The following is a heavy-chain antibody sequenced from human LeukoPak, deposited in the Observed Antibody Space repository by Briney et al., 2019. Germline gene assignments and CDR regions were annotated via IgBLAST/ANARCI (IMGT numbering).Heavy chain of an antibody. V-gene: IGHV3-9*01. Sequence: GRSLRLSCAASGFTFDDYAMHWVRQAPGKGLEWVSGISWNSGDIGYADSVKGRFTISRDNAKNSLYLQMNSLRAEDTALYYCAKDSYCSGGSCYGGLDYWGQGTLVTVSP. CDR2: ISWNSGDI. CDR3: AKDSYCSGGSCYGGLDY. D-gene: IGHD2-15*01. J-gene: IGHJ4*02. CDR1: GFTFDDYA.